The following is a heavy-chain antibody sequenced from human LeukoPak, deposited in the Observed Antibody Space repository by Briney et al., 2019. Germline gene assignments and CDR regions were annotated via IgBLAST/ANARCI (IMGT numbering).Heavy chain of an antibody. V-gene: IGHV4-59*12. CDR2: IYYSGST. Sequence: SETLSLTCTVSGGSISSYYWSWIRQPPGKGLEWIGYIYYSGSTNYNPSLKSRVAISVDTSKNQFSLKQSSVTAADTAVYYCARDVPRGDAFDIWGQGTMVAVSS. CDR3: ARDVPRGDAFDI. J-gene: IGHJ3*02. CDR1: GGSISSYY.